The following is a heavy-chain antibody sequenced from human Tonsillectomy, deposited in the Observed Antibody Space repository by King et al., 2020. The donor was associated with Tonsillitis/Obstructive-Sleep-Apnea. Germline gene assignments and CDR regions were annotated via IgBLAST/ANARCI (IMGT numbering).Heavy chain of an antibody. V-gene: IGHV1-2*02. CDR2: INPNSGGT. D-gene: IGHD3-9*01. J-gene: IGHJ5*02. Sequence: VQLVQSGAEVKKPGASVKVSCKAPGYTFTGYYMRWVRQTPGEGLEWMGWINPNSGGTNYAQKFQGRVTMTRNTSISTDYMELSRLRSEDTAVYYCARGGVSYYDRFDNWGQGTLVTVSS. CDR3: ARGGVSYYDRFDN. CDR1: GYTFTGYY.